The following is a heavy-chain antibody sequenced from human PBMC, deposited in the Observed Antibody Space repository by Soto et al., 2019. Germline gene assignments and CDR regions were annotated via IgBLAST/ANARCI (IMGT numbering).Heavy chain of an antibody. CDR3: AKTRSSSSWPENWFDP. Sequence: GGSLRLSCAASGFTFSNYAVTWVRPAPGKGLEWVSTISGSGGSTYYADSVKGRFTISRDNSKNTLYLQMNSLRAEDTAVYYCAKTRSSSSWPENWFDPWGQGTLVTVSS. V-gene: IGHV3-23*01. J-gene: IGHJ5*02. CDR2: ISGSGGST. CDR1: GFTFSNYA. D-gene: IGHD6-13*01.